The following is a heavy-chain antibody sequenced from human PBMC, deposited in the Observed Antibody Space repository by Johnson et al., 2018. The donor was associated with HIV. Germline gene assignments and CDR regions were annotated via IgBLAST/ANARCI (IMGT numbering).Heavy chain of an antibody. Sequence: QMQLVESGGDVVQPGRSLRLSCTASGFTFSSYALHWVRQAPGKGLEWVAVLSYDGSNKFYADSVKGRFTISRDNSKNTLYLQMNSLRAEDTAVYYCARARARLTFDIWGQGTMVTVSS. CDR1: GFTFSSYA. CDR2: LSYDGSNK. V-gene: IGHV3-30*14. J-gene: IGHJ3*02. CDR3: ARARARLTFDI.